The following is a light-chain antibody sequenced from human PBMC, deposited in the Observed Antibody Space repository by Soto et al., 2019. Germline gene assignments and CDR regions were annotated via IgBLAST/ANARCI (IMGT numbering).Light chain of an antibody. Sequence: QSALTQPASVSGSPGQSITISCTGTSSDVGSYNHVSWYQQHSGKAPKLMIYEGSKRPSGVSNRFSGSKSGNTASLTISGLQAEDEADYYCCSYAGSYVFGTGTKLTVL. CDR1: SSDVGSYNH. J-gene: IGLJ1*01. CDR2: EGS. CDR3: CSYAGSYV. V-gene: IGLV2-23*01.